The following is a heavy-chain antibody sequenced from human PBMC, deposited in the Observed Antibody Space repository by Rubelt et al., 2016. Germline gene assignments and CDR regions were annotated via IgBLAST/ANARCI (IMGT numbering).Heavy chain of an antibody. J-gene: IGHJ3*02. D-gene: IGHD6-19*01. CDR2: IIPILGIA. V-gene: IGHV1-69*04. CDR3: AREDTTDRGWYDALDI. CDR1: GGTFSSYA. Sequence: QVQLVQSGAEVKKPGSSVKVSCKASGGTFSSYAISWVRQAPGQGLEWMGRIIPILGIANYAQKFQGRGTITRDTSARTAYMELSSMRSEDTAVYYCAREDTTDRGWYDALDIWGQGTMVTVSS.